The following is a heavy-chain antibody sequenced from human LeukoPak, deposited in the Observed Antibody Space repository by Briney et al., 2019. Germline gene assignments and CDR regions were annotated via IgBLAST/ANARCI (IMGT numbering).Heavy chain of an antibody. J-gene: IGHJ4*02. Sequence: PGGSLRLSCAASGFTFSSYWMSWVRQAPGKGLEWVANIKQDGSEKYYVDSVKGRFTISRDNAKNSLYLQMNSLRVEDTAVYYCARDPRAYCSSTSCYAFDYWGQGTLVTVSS. CDR3: ARDPRAYCSSTSCYAFDY. CDR1: GFTFSSYW. D-gene: IGHD2-2*01. V-gene: IGHV3-7*01. CDR2: IKQDGSEK.